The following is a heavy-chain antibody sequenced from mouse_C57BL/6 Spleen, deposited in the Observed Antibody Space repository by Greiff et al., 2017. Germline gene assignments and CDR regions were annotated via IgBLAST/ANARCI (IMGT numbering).Heavy chain of an antibody. CDR3: ARSGSNQFAY. D-gene: IGHD1-1*01. Sequence: EVKLMESGGGLVKPGGSLKLSCAASGFTFSDYGMHWVRQAPEKGLEWVAYISSGSSSIYYADTVKGRFTISRDNAKNTLFLQMTSLRSEDTAMYYCARSGSNQFAYWGQGTLVTVSA. J-gene: IGHJ3*01. V-gene: IGHV5-17*01. CDR2: ISSGSSSI. CDR1: GFTFSDYG.